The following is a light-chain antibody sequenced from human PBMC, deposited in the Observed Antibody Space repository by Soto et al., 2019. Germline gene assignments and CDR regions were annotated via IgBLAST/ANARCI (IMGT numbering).Light chain of an antibody. Sequence: QSVLTQPASVSGSPGQSITISCTGTSSDVGGYKYVSWYQQHPGKAPKLIIYEVSNRPSGVSNRCSGSKSGNTASLTISGLQAEDETDYYCNSFTSSSTYVFGTGTKVTVL. CDR3: NSFTSSSTYV. CDR1: SSDVGGYKY. J-gene: IGLJ1*01. V-gene: IGLV2-14*01. CDR2: EVS.